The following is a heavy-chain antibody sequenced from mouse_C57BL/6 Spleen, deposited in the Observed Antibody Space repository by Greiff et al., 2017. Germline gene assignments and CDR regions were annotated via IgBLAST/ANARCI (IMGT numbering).Heavy chain of an antibody. V-gene: IGHV1-55*01. CDR2: IYPGSGST. J-gene: IGHJ3*01. Sequence: VQLHQPGAELVKPGASVKMSCKASGYTFTSYWITWVKQRPGQGLEWIGDIYPGSGSTNYNEKFKSKATLTVDTSSSTAYMQLSSLTSADSAVYYCASGLGDYDWVAYWGQGTLVTVSA. D-gene: IGHD2-4*01. CDR1: GYTFTSYW. CDR3: ASGLGDYDWVAY.